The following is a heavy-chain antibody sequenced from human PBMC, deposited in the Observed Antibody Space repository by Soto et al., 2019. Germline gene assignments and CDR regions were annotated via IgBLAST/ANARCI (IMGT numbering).Heavy chain of an antibody. V-gene: IGHV3-30-3*01. CDR1: GFTFSSYA. J-gene: IGHJ6*02. CDR2: ISYDGSNK. D-gene: IGHD3-3*01. Sequence: GGSLRLSCAASGFTFSSYAMHWVHQAPGKGLEWVAVISYDGSNKYYADSVKGRFTISRDNSKNTLYLQMNSLRAEDTAVYYCARDGVVDLLRFLEWPGGGMDVWGPGTKVTVSS. CDR3: ARDGVVDLLRFLEWPGGGMDV.